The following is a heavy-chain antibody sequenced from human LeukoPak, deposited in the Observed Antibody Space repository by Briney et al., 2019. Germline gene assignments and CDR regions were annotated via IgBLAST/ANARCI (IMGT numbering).Heavy chain of an antibody. Sequence: GGSLRLSCTASGFTFSSYWMSWVRQAPGKGPEWVAIISYDGSNRYYADSVKGRFTISRDNSKNTLYLQMNSLRAEDTAVYYCARVHDSSGYSGYYYYYGMDVWGQGTTVTVSS. CDR2: ISYDGSNR. J-gene: IGHJ6*02. CDR3: ARVHDSSGYSGYYYYYGMDV. CDR1: GFTFSSYW. D-gene: IGHD3-22*01. V-gene: IGHV3-30-3*01.